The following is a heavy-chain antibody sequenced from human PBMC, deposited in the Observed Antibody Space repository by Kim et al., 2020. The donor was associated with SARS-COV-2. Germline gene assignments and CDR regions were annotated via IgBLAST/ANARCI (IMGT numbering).Heavy chain of an antibody. CDR3: ARAWGVVPAVIGYYYYYMDV. CDR2: INSDGSST. Sequence: GGSLRLSCAASGFTFSNYWMHWVRQAPGKGLVWVSRINSDGSSTSYADSVKGRFTISRDNAKNTLYLQMNSLRAEDTAVYYCARAWGVVPAVIGYYYYYMDVWGEGTAVPVSS. V-gene: IGHV3-74*01. D-gene: IGHD2-2*01. J-gene: IGHJ6*03. CDR1: GFTFSNYW.